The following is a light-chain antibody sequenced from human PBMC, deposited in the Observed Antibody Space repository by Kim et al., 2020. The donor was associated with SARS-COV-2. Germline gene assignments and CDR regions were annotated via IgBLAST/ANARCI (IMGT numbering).Light chain of an antibody. Sequence: SASVGDRVTITCRASQDISSYLAWYQQKPGEAPKLLIYAASTLQSGVPSRFSGSGSGTDFTLTISSLQPEDFATYYCQQLNSYPLTFGGGTKLEI. CDR2: AAS. J-gene: IGKJ4*01. CDR3: QQLNSYPLT. CDR1: QDISSY. V-gene: IGKV1-9*01.